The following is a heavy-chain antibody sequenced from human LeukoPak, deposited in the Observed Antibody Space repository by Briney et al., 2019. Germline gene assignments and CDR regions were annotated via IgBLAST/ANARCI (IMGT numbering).Heavy chain of an antibody. Sequence: ASVKVSCKASGGTFSSYAISWVRQAPGQGLEWMGGIIPIFGTANYAQKFQGRVTITADESTSTAYMELSSLRSEDTAVCYCARVPCMVRGVIPACWRGRARTNGMDVWGKGTTVTVSS. J-gene: IGHJ6*04. D-gene: IGHD3-10*01. V-gene: IGHV1-69*13. CDR2: IIPIFGTA. CDR1: GGTFSSYA. CDR3: ARVPCMVRGVIPACWRGRARTNGMDV.